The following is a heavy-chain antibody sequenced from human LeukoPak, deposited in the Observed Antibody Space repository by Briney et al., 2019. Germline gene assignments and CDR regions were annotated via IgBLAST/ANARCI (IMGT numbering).Heavy chain of an antibody. CDR3: ATDPDYGGNDAFDI. CDR1: GFTFSSYS. J-gene: IGHJ3*02. CDR2: ISSSSSTI. D-gene: IGHD4-23*01. V-gene: IGHV3-48*01. Sequence: GGSLRLSRAASGFTFSSYSMNWVRQAPGKGLEWVSYISSSSSTIYYADSVKGRFTISRDNAKNSLYLQMNSLRAEDTAVYYCATDPDYGGNDAFDIWGQGTMVTVSS.